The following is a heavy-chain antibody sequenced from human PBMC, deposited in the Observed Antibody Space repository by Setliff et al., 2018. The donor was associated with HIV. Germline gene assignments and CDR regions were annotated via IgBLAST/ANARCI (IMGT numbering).Heavy chain of an antibody. J-gene: IGHJ3*02. CDR3: ARSRSTRDAFDT. V-gene: IGHV3-21*01. CDR1: GFTFSTYS. Sequence: GGSLRLSCAASGFTFSTYSMNWVRQAPGKGLEWVSSISSSSSYIYYADSVQGRFTISRDNAKNSLYLEMNSLRVEDTAIYYCARSRSTRDAFDTWGQGTMVTVSS. CDR2: ISSSSSYI. D-gene: IGHD1-1*01.